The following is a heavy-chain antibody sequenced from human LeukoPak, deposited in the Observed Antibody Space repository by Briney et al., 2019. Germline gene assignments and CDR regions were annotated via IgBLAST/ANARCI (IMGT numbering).Heavy chain of an antibody. J-gene: IGHJ4*02. CDR1: ASTFTYIY. D-gene: IGHD4-17*01. Sequence: ASVTLTFTSAASTFTYIYMHLSWLGPAQGLGRMGWINPKSGGESYAQEFQVRVTITIDTSISTAHMELSMQRSGDTAVYYCATISRELLSTTVTTWVAIDYWGQGTLVTVSS. CDR3: ATISRELLSTTVTTWVAIDY. V-gene: IGHV1-2*02. CDR2: INPKSGGE.